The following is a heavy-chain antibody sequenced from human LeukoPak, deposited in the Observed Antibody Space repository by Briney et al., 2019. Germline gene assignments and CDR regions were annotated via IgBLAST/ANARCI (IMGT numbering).Heavy chain of an antibody. CDR1: GFTFSSYA. D-gene: IGHD6-13*01. CDR3: ASSDIAAAGTIYY. CDR2: ISGSGGST. V-gene: IGHV3-23*01. J-gene: IGHJ4*02. Sequence: PGGSLRLSCAASGFTFSSYAMSWVRQAPGKGLEWVSAISGSGGSTYYADSVKGRFIISRDNSKNTLYLQMNSLRAEDTAVYYCASSDIAAAGTIYYWGQGTLVTVSS.